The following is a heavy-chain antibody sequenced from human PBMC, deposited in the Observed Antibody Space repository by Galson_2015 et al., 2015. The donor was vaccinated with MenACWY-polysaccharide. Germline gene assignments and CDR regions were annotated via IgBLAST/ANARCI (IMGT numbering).Heavy chain of an antibody. V-gene: IGHV3-48*02. CDR3: SGGLEGLVGATPDY. CDR1: GFTFSSYC. J-gene: IGHJ4*02. D-gene: IGHD1-26*01. Sequence: SLRLSCAASGFTFSSYCMHWVRQAPGKGLVWVSRTSSGGTVYYAASAENRFTISRSNANKSLYLQMNSLLNDDTAVDYCSGGLEGLVGATPDYWGQGTLVTVSS. CDR2: TSSGGTV.